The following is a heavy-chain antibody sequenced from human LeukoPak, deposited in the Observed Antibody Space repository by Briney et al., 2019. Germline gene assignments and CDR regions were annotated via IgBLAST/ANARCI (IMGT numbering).Heavy chain of an antibody. V-gene: IGHV3-23*01. CDR1: GFTFSDHA. Sequence: GGSLRLSCAASGFTFSDHAMIWVRQAPGKGLEWVSGISARGDSTYYADSVKGRFTISREWSRNTLYLQMNSLRAEDTAVYYCAKDLYSYGLKAFDIWGQGTMVTVSS. CDR2: ISARGDST. J-gene: IGHJ3*02. D-gene: IGHD5-18*01. CDR3: AKDLYSYGLKAFDI.